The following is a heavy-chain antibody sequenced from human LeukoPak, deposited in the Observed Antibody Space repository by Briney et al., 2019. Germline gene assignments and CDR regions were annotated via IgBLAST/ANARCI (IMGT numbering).Heavy chain of an antibody. J-gene: IGHJ4*02. CDR3: AKDPNDQGYRSGPRFFDY. CDR2: ITGSGDSP. Sequence: PGGSLRLSCAASGFTFSSYAMSWVRQAPGQGLEWVSSITGSGDSPYYADSVRVRFTISRDNSKNTLYLQMNSLRPEDRAVYYCAKDPNDQGYRSGPRFFDYWGQGTLVTVSS. CDR1: GFTFSSYA. D-gene: IGHD5-18*01. V-gene: IGHV3-23*01.